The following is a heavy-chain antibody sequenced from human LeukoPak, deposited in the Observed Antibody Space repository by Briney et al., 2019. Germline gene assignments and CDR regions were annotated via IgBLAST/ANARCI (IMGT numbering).Heavy chain of an antibody. D-gene: IGHD5-12*01. Sequence: SVNVSCKASGGTFSSYAISWVPQAPGPGLEWMGGFIPIFGTANYAQKCQGRVTITADESTSTAYMELSSLRSEDTAVYDCARARRETVVATTYNWFDPWGQGTLVTVSS. V-gene: IGHV1-69*13. CDR1: GGTFSSYA. CDR2: FIPIFGTA. J-gene: IGHJ5*02. CDR3: ARARRETVVATTYNWFDP.